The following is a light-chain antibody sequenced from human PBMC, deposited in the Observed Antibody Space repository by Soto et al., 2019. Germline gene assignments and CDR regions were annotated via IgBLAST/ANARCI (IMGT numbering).Light chain of an antibody. V-gene: IGKV2-28*01. CDR2: LGS. CDR1: QSLLHSNGYNY. Sequence: DTVVSQSPLSLPVSPGEPASISCRSSQSLLHSNGYNYLEWYVQKPGQSPQLLVYLGSTRASGVRDRFSGSGSGTDFTLKISRVEAEDVGVYYCMQSLQAPPFTFGQGTKLEI. J-gene: IGKJ2*01. CDR3: MQSLQAPPFT.